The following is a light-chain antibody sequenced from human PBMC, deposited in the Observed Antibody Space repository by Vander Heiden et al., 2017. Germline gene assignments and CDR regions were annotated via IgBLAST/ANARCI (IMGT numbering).Light chain of an antibody. CDR2: GAS. V-gene: IGKV3-15*01. CDR1: QSISTN. CDR3: QQCHDWLPT. J-gene: IGKJ1*01. Sequence: EIVMTQSPATLSVSPGENVILSCRASQSISTNLAWYQQKPGQSPRLLIRGASSRANGVPARFSGSGSGTEFTLTISSLESEEFAVYFCQQCHDWLPTFGQGTKVEIK.